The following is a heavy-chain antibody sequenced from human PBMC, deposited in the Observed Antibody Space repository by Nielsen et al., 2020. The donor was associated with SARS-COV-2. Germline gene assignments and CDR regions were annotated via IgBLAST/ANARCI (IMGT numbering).Heavy chain of an antibody. Sequence: ASVKVSCKASGYTFTTYAINWVRQAPGQGLEWMGWINTNTGNPTYAQGFTGRFVFSLDTSVSTAYLQISSLKAEDTAVYYCARDRRIAAAGKGWFDPWGQGTLVTVSS. V-gene: IGHV7-4-1*02. CDR2: INTNTGNP. CDR1: GYTFTTYA. CDR3: ARDRRIAAAGKGWFDP. J-gene: IGHJ5*02. D-gene: IGHD6-13*01.